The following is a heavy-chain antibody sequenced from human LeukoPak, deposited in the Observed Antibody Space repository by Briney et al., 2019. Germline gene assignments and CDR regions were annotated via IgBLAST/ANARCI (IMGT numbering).Heavy chain of an antibody. CDR2: ISGSGGST. Sequence: GGSLRLSCAASGLTFSSNAISWVRQAPGKGLEWVSAISGSGGSTYYADSVKGRFTISRDNSKNTLYLQMNSLRAEDTAVYYCAKVLTRSYSVRPYYFDYWGQGTLVTVSS. CDR3: AKVLTRSYSVRPYYFDY. J-gene: IGHJ4*02. D-gene: IGHD1-26*01. V-gene: IGHV3-23*01. CDR1: GLTFSSNA.